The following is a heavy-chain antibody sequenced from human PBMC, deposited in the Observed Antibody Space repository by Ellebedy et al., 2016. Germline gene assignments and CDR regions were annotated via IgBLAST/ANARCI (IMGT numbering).Heavy chain of an antibody. D-gene: IGHD2-15*01. CDR1: GFTLSDHY. J-gene: IGHJ4*02. CDR3: ALHWGVGGRGRN. V-gene: IGHV3-72*01. CDR2: PKNKINSYTT. Sequence: GESLKISCAASGFTLSDHYMDWVRQAPGKGLEWVGRPKNKINSYTTEYAASVQGRFTISRDDSRKSVDLQMNSLKTEDTAVYYCALHWGVGGRGRNWGQGTLVTVSS.